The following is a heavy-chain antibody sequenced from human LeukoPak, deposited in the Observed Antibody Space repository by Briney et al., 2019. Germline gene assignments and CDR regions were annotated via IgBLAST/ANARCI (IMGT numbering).Heavy chain of an antibody. J-gene: IGHJ4*02. CDR1: GYTFTGYY. V-gene: IGHV1-2*02. CDR2: INPNSGGT. D-gene: IGHD3-9*01. Sequence: ASVKVSCKASGYTFTGYYMHWVRQAPGQGLEWMGWINPNSGGTNYAQKFQGRVTMTRDTSISTAYMELSRLRSDDTAVYYCARVDYDILTGYPTNFDYWGQGTLVTVSS. CDR3: ARVDYDILTGYPTNFDY.